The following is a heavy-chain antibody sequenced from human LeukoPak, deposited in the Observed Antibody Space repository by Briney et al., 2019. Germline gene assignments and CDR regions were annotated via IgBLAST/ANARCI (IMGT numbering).Heavy chain of an antibody. CDR3: ARPLHCSSTTCYDWFDP. J-gene: IGHJ5*02. V-gene: IGHV4-34*01. Sequence: PSGTLSLTCAVFGGSFSGYYWSWIRQPPGKGLEWIGEINHSGSTNYNPSLKSRVTISIDTSKNQFSLKLSSVTAADTAIYYCARPLHCSSTTCYDWFDPWGQGTLDTVSS. CDR2: INHSGST. D-gene: IGHD2-2*01. CDR1: GGSFSGYY.